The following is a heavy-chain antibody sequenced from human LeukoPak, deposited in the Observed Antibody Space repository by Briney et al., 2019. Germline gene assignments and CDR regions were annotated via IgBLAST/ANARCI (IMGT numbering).Heavy chain of an antibody. CDR2: IYYSGST. Sequence: SETLSLTCTVSGGSISTDYWSWIRQPPGKGLEWIGYIYYSGSTNYNPSLKSRVTISGDTSKNQFSLKLSSVTAADTAVYYCARSYYYMDVWGKGTTVTISS. J-gene: IGHJ6*03. V-gene: IGHV4-59*08. CDR3: ARSYYYMDV. CDR1: GGSISTDY.